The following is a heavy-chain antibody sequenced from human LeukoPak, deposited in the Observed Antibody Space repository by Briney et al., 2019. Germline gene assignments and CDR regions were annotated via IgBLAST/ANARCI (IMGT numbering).Heavy chain of an antibody. D-gene: IGHD2-15*01. J-gene: IGHJ6*03. CDR1: GGSISSYY. V-gene: IGHV4-59*08. Sequence: SETLSLTCTVSGGSISSYYWSWIRQPPGKGLEWIAYIYYSGSTNYNPSLKSRVTMSVDTSKNQFSLKLSSVTAADTAVYYCARQIEGYCSGGSCYPKPYYYYYMDVWGKGTTVTVSS. CDR2: IYYSGST. CDR3: ARQIEGYCSGGSCYPKPYYYYYMDV.